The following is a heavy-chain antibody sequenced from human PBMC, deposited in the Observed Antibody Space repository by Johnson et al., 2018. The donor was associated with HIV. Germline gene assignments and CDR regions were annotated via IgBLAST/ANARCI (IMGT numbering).Heavy chain of an antibody. CDR2: IRYDGSNK. CDR3: AKVAVATAAGGVALDI. J-gene: IGHJ3*02. CDR1: GFTFSNYG. Sequence: QVQLVESGGGVVQPGGSLRLSCAASGFTFSNYGMHWVRQAPGKGLEWVAFIRYDGSNKYYADSVKGRFTISRDNSENTLFLQMNSLRVEDTAVYYCAKVAVATAAGGVALDIWGPGTMVTVS. V-gene: IGHV3-30*02. D-gene: IGHD6-13*01.